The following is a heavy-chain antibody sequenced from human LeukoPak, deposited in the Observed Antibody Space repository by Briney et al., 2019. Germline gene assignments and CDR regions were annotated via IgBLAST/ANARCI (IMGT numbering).Heavy chain of an antibody. CDR3: AREFGELTDIPYSILFSGYMDD. CDR1: GFTFRSYG. V-gene: IGHV3-33*01. D-gene: IGHD3-9*01. CDR2: IWYDGSQT. Sequence: PGGSLRLSCAASGFTFRSYGMHWVRQAPGKGLEWVAVIWYDGSQTKYGDSVRGRFTISRDNSKNTLYLQMSSLRGEDTAVYYCAREFGELTDIPYSILFSGYMDDRGEGTTVTVS. J-gene: IGHJ6*03.